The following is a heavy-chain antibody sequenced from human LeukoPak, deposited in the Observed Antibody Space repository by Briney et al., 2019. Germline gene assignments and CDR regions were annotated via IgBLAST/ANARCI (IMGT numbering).Heavy chain of an antibody. D-gene: IGHD1-7*01. Sequence: SETLSLTCTVSGGSISSSSYYWGWIRQPPGKGLEWIGSIYYSGSTYYNPSLKSRVTISVDTSKNQFSLKLSSVTAADTAVYYCARNFDPRGYYMDVWGKGTTVTVSS. CDR3: ARNFDPRGYYMDV. J-gene: IGHJ6*03. V-gene: IGHV4-39*01. CDR2: IYYSGST. CDR1: GGSISSSSYY.